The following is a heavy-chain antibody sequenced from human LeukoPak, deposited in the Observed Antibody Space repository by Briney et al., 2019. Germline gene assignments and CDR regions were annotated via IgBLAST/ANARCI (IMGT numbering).Heavy chain of an antibody. CDR3: ARDPRGIAAAGTTFDY. Sequence: GGSLRLSCAASGFTFSSYAMHWVRQAPGKGLEWVAVISYDGSNKYYADSVKGRFTISRDNSKNTLYLQMNSLRAEDTAVYYCARDPRGIAAAGTTFDYWGQGTLVTVSS. D-gene: IGHD6-13*01. V-gene: IGHV3-30-3*01. J-gene: IGHJ4*02. CDR2: ISYDGSNK. CDR1: GFTFSSYA.